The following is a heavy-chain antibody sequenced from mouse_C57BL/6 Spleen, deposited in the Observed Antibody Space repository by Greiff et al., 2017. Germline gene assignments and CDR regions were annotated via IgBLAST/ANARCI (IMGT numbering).Heavy chain of an antibody. J-gene: IGHJ1*03. CDR2: ISSGSSTI. V-gene: IGHV5-17*01. Sequence: EVHLVESGGGLVKPGGSLKLSCAASGFTFSDYGMHWVRQAPEKGLEWVAYISSGSSTIYYADTVKGRFTISRDNAKTTLFLQLTSLRSEDTAVYYCASKVGRGYFDVGGTGTTVTVSS. D-gene: IGHD1-3*01. CDR1: GFTFSDYG. CDR3: ASKVGRGYFDV.